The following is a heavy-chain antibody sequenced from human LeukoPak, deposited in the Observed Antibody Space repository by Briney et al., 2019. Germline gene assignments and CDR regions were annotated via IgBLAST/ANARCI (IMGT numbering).Heavy chain of an antibody. J-gene: IGHJ4*02. CDR2: IWYDGSNK. CDR1: GFTFSSYG. V-gene: IGHV3-33*06. Sequence: GGSLRLSCEASGFTFSSYGMHWVRQAPGKGLEWVAVIWYDGSNKYYADSVKGRFTISRDNSKNTLYLQMNSLRAEDTAVYYCAKDLLAAAGVEWGQGTLVTVSS. CDR3: AKDLLAAAGVE. D-gene: IGHD6-13*01.